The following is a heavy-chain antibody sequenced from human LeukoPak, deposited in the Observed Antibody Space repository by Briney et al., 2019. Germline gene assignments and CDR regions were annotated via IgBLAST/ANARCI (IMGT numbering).Heavy chain of an antibody. Sequence: GGSLRLSCAASGFTFSSYSMNWVRQAPGKGLEWVAVISYAGSNKYYADSVKGRFTISRDNSKNTLYLQMNSLRAEDTAVYYCASARTTVVTDFDYWGQGTLVTVSS. D-gene: IGHD4-23*01. CDR3: ASARTTVVTDFDY. CDR2: ISYAGSNK. V-gene: IGHV3-30*03. CDR1: GFTFSSYS. J-gene: IGHJ4*02.